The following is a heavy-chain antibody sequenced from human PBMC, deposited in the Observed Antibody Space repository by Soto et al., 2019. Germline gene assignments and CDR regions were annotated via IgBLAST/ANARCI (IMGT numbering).Heavy chain of an antibody. Sequence: DVQLTESGGGLVQPGGSLRLSCGAYGLSFGSDWMAWFRQAPGKGLEWVANIRKDGSQEHYADSVRGRFSVSRGNAKDCLYLQMNSLRVEDKAVYYCTIYANYRDDSGYYDVFDIWGQGTMVTVSS. CDR3: TIYANYRDDSGYYDVFDI. D-gene: IGHD5-12*01. V-gene: IGHV3-7*02. CDR2: IRKDGSQE. CDR1: GLSFGSDW. J-gene: IGHJ3*02.